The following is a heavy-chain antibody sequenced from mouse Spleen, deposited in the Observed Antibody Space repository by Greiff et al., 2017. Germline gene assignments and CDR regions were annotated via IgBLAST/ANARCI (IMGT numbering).Heavy chain of an antibody. CDR1: GYTFTEYT. Sequence: QVQLKESGAELVKPGASVKLSCKASGYTFTEYTIHWVKQRSGQGLEWIGWFYPGSGSIKYNEKFKDKATLTADKSSSTVYMELSRLTSEDSAVYFCARHHEGYGNYVGAMDYWGQGTSVTVSS. D-gene: IGHD2-1*01. CDR2: FYPGSGSI. J-gene: IGHJ4*01. CDR3: ARHHEGYGNYVGAMDY. V-gene: IGHV1-62-2*01.